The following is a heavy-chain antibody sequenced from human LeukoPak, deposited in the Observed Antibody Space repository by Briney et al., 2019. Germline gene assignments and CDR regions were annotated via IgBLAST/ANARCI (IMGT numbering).Heavy chain of an antibody. D-gene: IGHD2-15*01. V-gene: IGHV3-66*04. CDR3: TRRWNFYY. CDR1: GFTVTGNY. CDR2: IYSGGRT. J-gene: IGHJ4*02. Sequence: PGGSLRLSCAASGFTVTGNYMNWVRQAPGKGLEWVSVIYSGGRTYYADSVKGRFIISRDNSKNTLFLQMNSLRAEDTAVYYCTRRWNFYYWGQGTLVTVSS.